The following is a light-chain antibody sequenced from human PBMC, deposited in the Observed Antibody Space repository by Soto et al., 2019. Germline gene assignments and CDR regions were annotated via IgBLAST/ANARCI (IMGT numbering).Light chain of an antibody. J-gene: IGLJ1*01. CDR2: EVS. V-gene: IGLV2-14*01. CDR3: SSYTSSSTLYV. CDR1: SSDVGGYNY. Sequence: QSVLTQPDYASGSPGQSITISCTGTSSDVGGYNYVSWYQQHPGKAPKLMIYEVSNRPSGVSSRFSGSKSGNTASLTISGLQAEDEADYYCSSYTSSSTLYVFGTGTKVTVL.